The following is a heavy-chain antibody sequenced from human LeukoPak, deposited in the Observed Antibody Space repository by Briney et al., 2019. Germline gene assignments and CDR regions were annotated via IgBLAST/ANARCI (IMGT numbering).Heavy chain of an antibody. Sequence: ASVKVSCKASGGTFSSYAISWVRQAPGQGLEWMGRIIPILVIANYAQKFQGRVTITADKSTSTAYMELSSLRSEDTAVYYCARGRQVVPAAIRSEWRHNWFDPWGQGTLVTVSS. J-gene: IGHJ5*02. CDR2: IIPILVIA. CDR1: GGTFSSYA. D-gene: IGHD2-2*01. V-gene: IGHV1-69*04. CDR3: ARGRQVVPAAIRSEWRHNWFDP.